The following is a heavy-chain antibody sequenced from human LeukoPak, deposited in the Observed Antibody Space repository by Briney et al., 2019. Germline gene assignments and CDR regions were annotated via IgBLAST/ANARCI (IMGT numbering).Heavy chain of an antibody. CDR3: AREGLYKIGLDV. D-gene: IGHD3-10*01. J-gene: IGHJ6*02. Sequence: GSLRLSCAASGFTFSSHWMTWVRQAPGKGLEWVVNIKQDGSEKYYVDSVKGRFTISRDNAKNSLYLQMNSLRAEDTAVYYCAREGLYKIGLDVWGQGTTVTVSS. CDR1: GFTFSSHW. CDR2: IKQDGSEK. V-gene: IGHV3-7*01.